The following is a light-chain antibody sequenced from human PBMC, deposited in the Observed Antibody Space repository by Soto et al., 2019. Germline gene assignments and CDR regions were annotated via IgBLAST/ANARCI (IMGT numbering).Light chain of an antibody. Sequence: EIVLTQSPATLSLSPGERATLSCRASQSLSRHLAWYHQIPGQAPRLLIYNTSNRATGIPARFSGSGSGTDFTLTISSLEPEDFAVYYCQQRGDWPPTFGGGTKVEIK. V-gene: IGKV3-11*01. J-gene: IGKJ4*01. CDR1: QSLSRH. CDR3: QQRGDWPPT. CDR2: NTS.